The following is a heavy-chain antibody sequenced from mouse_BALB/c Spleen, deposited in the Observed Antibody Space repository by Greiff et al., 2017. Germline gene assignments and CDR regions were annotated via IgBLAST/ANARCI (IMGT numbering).Heavy chain of an antibody. D-gene: IGHD2-14*01. Sequence: QVQLKESGPSLVQPSQSLSITCTVSGFSLTSYGVHWVRQSPGKGLEWLGVIWRGGSTDYNAAFMSRLSITKDNSKSQVFFKMNSLQADDTAIYYCAKKGEVRRGFYAMDYWGQGTSVTVSS. CDR2: IWRGGST. J-gene: IGHJ4*01. V-gene: IGHV2-5-1*01. CDR3: AKKGEVRRGFYAMDY. CDR1: GFSLTSYG.